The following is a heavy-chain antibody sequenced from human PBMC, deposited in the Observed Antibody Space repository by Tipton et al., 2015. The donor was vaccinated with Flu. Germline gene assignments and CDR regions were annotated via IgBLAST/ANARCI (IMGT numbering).Heavy chain of an antibody. CDR2: IRYDGSNK. CDR3: AKVSDMVALGDY. J-gene: IGHJ4*02. V-gene: IGHV3-30*02. CDR1: GFTFSSYG. Sequence: GSLRLSCAASGFTFSSYGMHWVRQAPGKGLEWVAFIRYDGSNKYYADPVKGRFTISRDNSKNTLYLQMNSLRAEDTAVYYCAKVSDMVALGDYWGQGTLVTVSS. D-gene: IGHD5-12*01.